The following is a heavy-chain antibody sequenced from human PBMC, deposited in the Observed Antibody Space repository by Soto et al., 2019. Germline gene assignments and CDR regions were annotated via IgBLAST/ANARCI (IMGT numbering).Heavy chain of an antibody. Sequence: SETLSLTCTVSGGSISSYYWSWIRQPPGKGLEWIGYIYYSGSTNYNPSLKSRVTISVDTSKNQFSLKLSSVTAADTAVYYCARLYSNWFDPWGQGTLVTVPQ. J-gene: IGHJ5*02. CDR2: IYYSGST. CDR3: ARLYSNWFDP. V-gene: IGHV4-59*01. CDR1: GGSISSYY. D-gene: IGHD2-15*01.